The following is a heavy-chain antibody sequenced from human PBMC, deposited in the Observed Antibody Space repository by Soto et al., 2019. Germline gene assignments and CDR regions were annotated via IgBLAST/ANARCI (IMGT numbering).Heavy chain of an antibody. J-gene: IGHJ6*02. CDR2: IIPIFGTA. D-gene: IGHD3-3*01. CDR1: GGTFSSYA. Sequence: SVKVSCKASGGTFSSYAISWVRQAPGQGLEWMGGIIPIFGTANYAQKFQGRVTITADESTSTAYMELSSLRSEDTAVYYCARRRGRTIFAALDVWGQGTTVTVSS. V-gene: IGHV1-69*13. CDR3: ARRRGRTIFAALDV.